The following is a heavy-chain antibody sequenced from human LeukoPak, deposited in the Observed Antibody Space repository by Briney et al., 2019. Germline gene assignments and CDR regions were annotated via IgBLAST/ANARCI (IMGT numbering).Heavy chain of an antibody. CDR1: GYTFTGYY. V-gene: IGHV1-2*02. CDR3: ARAGYCSGGSCYSGY. J-gene: IGHJ4*02. D-gene: IGHD2-15*01. Sequence: ASVKVSCKASGYTFTGYYMHWVRQAPGQGLEWMGWISPNSGGTNYAQKFQGRVTMTRDTSISTAYMELSRLRSDDTAVYYCARAGYCSGGSCYSGYWGQGTLVTVSS. CDR2: ISPNSGGT.